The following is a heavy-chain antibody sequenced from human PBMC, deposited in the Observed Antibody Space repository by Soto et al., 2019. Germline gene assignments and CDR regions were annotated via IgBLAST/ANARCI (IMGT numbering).Heavy chain of an antibody. D-gene: IGHD2-15*01. CDR1: GFTFSDYY. J-gene: IGHJ6*02. Sequence: GGSLRLSCAASGFTFSDYYMSWIRQAPGKGLEWVSYISSSGSTIYYADSVKGRFTISRDNAKNSLYLQMNSLRAEDRAVYYCARAGYCSGGSCYYYSGMDVWGQGTTVTFSS. V-gene: IGHV3-11*01. CDR2: ISSSGSTI. CDR3: ARAGYCSGGSCYYYSGMDV.